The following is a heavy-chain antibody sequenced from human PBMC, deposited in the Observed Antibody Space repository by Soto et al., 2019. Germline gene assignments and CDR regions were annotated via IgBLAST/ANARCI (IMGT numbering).Heavy chain of an antibody. CDR2: IKSKTDGGTT. D-gene: IGHD1-7*01. CDR1: GFTFSNAW. CDR3: TTDFQDWNYASESTPQDLFDY. Sequence: PGGSLRLSCAASGFTFSNAWMSWVRQAPGKGLEWVGRIKSKTDGGTTDYNAPVKGRFTVSRDDSKNTLYLQMNSLKTEDTAVYYCTTDFQDWNYASESTPQDLFDYWGQGTLVTVSS. V-gene: IGHV3-15*01. J-gene: IGHJ4*02.